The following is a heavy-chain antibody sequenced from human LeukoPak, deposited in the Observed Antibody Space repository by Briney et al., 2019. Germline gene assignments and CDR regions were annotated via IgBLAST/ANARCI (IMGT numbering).Heavy chain of an antibody. J-gene: IGHJ4*02. CDR3: AKDIDPPGLFLDS. Sequence: GGSLRFSCAAPGFTFSSYWMTWVRQTPGKGLEWVANIKYDASEKDYLDSVKGRFTISRDNAKNSLYLQMNSLRAEDTAVYYCAKDIDPPGLFLDSWGRGTLVTVSS. V-gene: IGHV3-7*04. CDR2: IKYDASEK. CDR1: GFTFSSYW. D-gene: IGHD1-14*01.